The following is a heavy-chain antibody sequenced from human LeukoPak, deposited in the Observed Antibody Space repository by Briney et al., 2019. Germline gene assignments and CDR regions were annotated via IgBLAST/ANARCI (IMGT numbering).Heavy chain of an antibody. J-gene: IGHJ3*02. CDR1: GYTFTSYG. CDR3: ARDRFYDSSGYYYFSAFDI. V-gene: IGHV1-18*01. D-gene: IGHD3-22*01. CDR2: ISSYNCNT. Sequence: ASVQVSCKASGYTFTSYGLSWVRQAPGQGLEWMGWISSYNCNTNYAQKLQGRVTMTTDKSTSTAYMELRSLRSDDTAVYYCARDRFYDSSGYYYFSAFDIWGQGTMVTVSS.